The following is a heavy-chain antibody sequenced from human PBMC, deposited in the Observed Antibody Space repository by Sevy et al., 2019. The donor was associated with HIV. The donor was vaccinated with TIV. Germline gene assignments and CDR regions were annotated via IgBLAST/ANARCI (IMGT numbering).Heavy chain of an antibody. Sequence: ASVKVSCKASGYTFTSYGISWVRQAPGQGLEWMGWISAYNGNTNYAQKLQGRVTMTTDTSTSTAYMELRSLGSDDTAVYYCARVRSSSSWYYYGMDVWGQGTTVTVSS. CDR1: GYTFTSYG. J-gene: IGHJ6*02. D-gene: IGHD6-13*01. CDR3: ARVRSSSSWYYYGMDV. V-gene: IGHV1-18*01. CDR2: ISAYNGNT.